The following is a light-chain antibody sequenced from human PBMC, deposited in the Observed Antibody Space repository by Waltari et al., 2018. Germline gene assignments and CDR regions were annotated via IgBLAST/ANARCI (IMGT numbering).Light chain of an antibody. CDR2: KDR. Sequence: SYELTQPPSVSVSPGQTARITCSGDALPKQYVYWYQQKSGQAPILGMYKDRERPSGIPERLAGSSSGTTVTLTISGVQAEDEADYYCQSGDNSGTNRVLFGGGTKLTVL. CDR1: ALPKQY. J-gene: IGLJ2*01. V-gene: IGLV3-25*03. CDR3: QSGDNSGTNRVL.